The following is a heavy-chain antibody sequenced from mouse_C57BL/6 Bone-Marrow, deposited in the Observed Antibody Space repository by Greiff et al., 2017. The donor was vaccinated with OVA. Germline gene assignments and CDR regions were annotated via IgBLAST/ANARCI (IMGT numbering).Heavy chain of an antibody. CDR1: GFTFTDYY. Sequence: EVKLVESGGGLVQPGGSLRLSCAASGFTFTDYYMSWVRQPPGKALEWLGFIRNKANGYTPEYSASVKGRLTIYRDNSQSILYLQMNALRAEDSATYYCAGYDYPDYCAMDYWGQGTSVTVSS. CDR3: AGYDYPDYCAMDY. V-gene: IGHV7-3*01. D-gene: IGHD2-4*01. J-gene: IGHJ4*01. CDR2: IRNKANGYTP.